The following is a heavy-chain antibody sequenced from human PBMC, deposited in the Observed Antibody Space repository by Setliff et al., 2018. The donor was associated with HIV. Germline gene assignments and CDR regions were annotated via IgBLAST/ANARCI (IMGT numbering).Heavy chain of an antibody. V-gene: IGHV4-4*09. J-gene: IGHJ5*02. CDR3: AIGDEYPGVFQS. D-gene: IGHD2-2*01. CDR1: SASISNYH. Sequence: SETLSLTCAVSSASISNYHWSWIRQTPGKGLEWIGSIYTSGTTNYNPSLEGRITTSVDRSKNHFSLNLHSVTAADTAVYYCAIGDEYPGVFQSWGQGKVVTVSS. CDR2: IYTSGTT.